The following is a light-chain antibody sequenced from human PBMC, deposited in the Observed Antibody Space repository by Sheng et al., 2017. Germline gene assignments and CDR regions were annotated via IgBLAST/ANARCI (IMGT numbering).Light chain of an antibody. CDR1: QSISSY. J-gene: IGKJ2*01. Sequence: DIQMTQSPSSLSASVGDRVTISCRASQSISSYLSWYQQKPGIAPKLLIYVASNLQSGVPSRFSGSGSGTDFTLTISSLHPEDFATYFCQQSYSTPYTFGQGTKLEI. V-gene: IGKV1-39*01. CDR3: QQSYSTPYT. CDR2: VAS.